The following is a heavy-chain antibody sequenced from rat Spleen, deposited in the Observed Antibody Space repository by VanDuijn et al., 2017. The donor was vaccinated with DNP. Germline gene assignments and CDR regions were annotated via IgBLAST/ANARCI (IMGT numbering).Heavy chain of an antibody. CDR3: ARWPGYNPPYAMDA. D-gene: IGHD1-4*01. V-gene: IGHV3-3*01. CDR1: DYSITSSYR. Sequence: EVQLQESGPGLVKPSQSLSLTCSVTDYSITSSYRWNWIRKFPGNKLEWMGSVNSAGTTNYNPSLKIRISITRDTSKNQFFLQLNSVTTEDTATYYCARWPGYNPPYAMDAWGQGTSVTVSS. J-gene: IGHJ4*01. CDR2: VNSAGTT.